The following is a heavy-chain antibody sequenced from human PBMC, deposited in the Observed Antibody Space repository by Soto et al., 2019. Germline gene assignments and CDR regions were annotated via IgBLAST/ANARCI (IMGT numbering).Heavy chain of an antibody. J-gene: IGHJ4*02. CDR3: ARDPVAGTYFDY. CDR2: INAYNGNT. CDR1: GYTFTRYF. V-gene: IGHV1-18*01. D-gene: IGHD6-19*01. Sequence: KACCKASGYTFTRYFISWLRQAPGQGLEWMGWINAYNGNTNYAQKLQGRVTMTTDTSTSTAYMELRSLRSDDTAVYYCARDPVAGTYFDYWGQGTLVTVSS.